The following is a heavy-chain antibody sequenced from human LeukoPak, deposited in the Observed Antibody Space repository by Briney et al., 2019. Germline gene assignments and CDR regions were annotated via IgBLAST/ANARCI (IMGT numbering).Heavy chain of an antibody. CDR1: GFTFSSYA. V-gene: IGHV3-23*01. D-gene: IGHD3-3*01. CDR3: AKDYYDFWSGPPARPYSAFLLDY. J-gene: IGHJ4*02. Sequence: GGSPRLSCAASGFTFSSYAMSWVRQAPGKGLEWVSAISGSGGSTYYADSVKGRFTISRDNSKNTLYLQMNSLRAEDTAVYYCAKDYYDFWSGPPARPYSAFLLDYWGQGTLVIVSS. CDR2: ISGSGGST.